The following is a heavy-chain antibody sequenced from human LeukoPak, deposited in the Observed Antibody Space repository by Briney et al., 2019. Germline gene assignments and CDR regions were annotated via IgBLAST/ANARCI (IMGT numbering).Heavy chain of an antibody. CDR1: GHTFTSYY. CDR2: INPSGGST. J-gene: IGHJ4*02. CDR3: ARASRHEDCGGDCYSTAY. D-gene: IGHD2-21*02. V-gene: IGHV1-46*01. Sequence: ASVKVSCKASGHTFTSYYMHWVRQAPGQGLEWMGIINPSGGSTSYAQKFQGRVTMTRDTSTSTVYMELSSLRSEDTAVYYCARASRHEDCGGDCYSTAYWGQGTLVTVSS.